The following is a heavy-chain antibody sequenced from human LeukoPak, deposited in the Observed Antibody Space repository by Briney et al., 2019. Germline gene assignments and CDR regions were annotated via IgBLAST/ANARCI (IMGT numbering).Heavy chain of an antibody. CDR2: IYTSGST. Sequence: SETLSLTCTVSGGSISSGSYYWSWIRQPAGKGLEWIGRIYTSGSTNYNPSLKSRVTISVDTSKKQFSLKLSSVTAADTAVYYCAGTKAWLAFDIWGQGTMVTVSS. CDR3: AGTKAWLAFDI. V-gene: IGHV4-61*02. CDR1: GGSISSGSYY. D-gene: IGHD2-8*01. J-gene: IGHJ3*02.